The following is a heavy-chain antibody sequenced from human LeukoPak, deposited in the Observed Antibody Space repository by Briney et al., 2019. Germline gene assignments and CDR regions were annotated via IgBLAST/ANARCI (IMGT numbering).Heavy chain of an antibody. J-gene: IGHJ4*02. CDR1: GFTVSSNY. D-gene: IGHD5-24*01. Sequence: PGGSLRLSCAASGFTVSSNYMSWVRQAPGKGLERVSLIYSGGSTYYADSVKGRFTISRDNSKNTLFLQIDNLRVDDTAVYYCAKGRGKDGQNLFDYWGQGTLITVSS. CDR2: IYSGGST. V-gene: IGHV3-53*05. CDR3: AKGRGKDGQNLFDY.